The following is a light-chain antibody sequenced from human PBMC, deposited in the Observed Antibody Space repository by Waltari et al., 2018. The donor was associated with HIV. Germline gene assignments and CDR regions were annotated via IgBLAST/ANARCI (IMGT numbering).Light chain of an antibody. V-gene: IGLV1-51*01. CDR2: DNN. J-gene: IGLJ3*02. CDR3: GTWDISPNAWG. Sequence: QSVLTQPPSVSAAPGPKVTISCSGRSSTIGNNYVSWYQQLPGTAPKLLIYDNNKRPSGIPYRFSGSKSGTSATLGITGLQTGDEADYYCGTWDISPNAWGFGGGTKLTVL. CDR1: SSTIGNNY.